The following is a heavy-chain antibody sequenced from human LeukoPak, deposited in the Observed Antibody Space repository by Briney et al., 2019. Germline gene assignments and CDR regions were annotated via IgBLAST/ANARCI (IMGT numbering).Heavy chain of an antibody. V-gene: IGHV4-59*01. CDR3: ARDDGGNSIDAFDI. CDR2: IYYSGST. Sequence: KPSETLSLTCTVSGGSISSYYWSWIRQPPGKGLEWIGYIYYSGSTNYNPSLKSRVTISVDTSKNQFSLELSSVTAADTAVYYCARDDGGNSIDAFDIWGQGTMVTVSS. D-gene: IGHD4-23*01. J-gene: IGHJ3*02. CDR1: GGSISSYY.